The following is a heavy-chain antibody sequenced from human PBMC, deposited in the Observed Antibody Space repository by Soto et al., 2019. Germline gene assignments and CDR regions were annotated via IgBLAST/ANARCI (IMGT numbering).Heavy chain of an antibody. CDR1: GGSISTVNYW. Sequence: QVQLQESGPGLVKPSQTLSLTCTVSGGSISTVNYWWSWIRQSPDMGLVWIGQIYNGGSTYNNPSLESRVTMLVDTSRNQLSLTLSSVSAADTAVYYCARGPSGDNVDSWGQGTLVTVSS. V-gene: IGHV4-30-4*01. D-gene: IGHD7-27*01. J-gene: IGHJ4*02. CDR3: ARGPSGDNVDS. CDR2: IYNGGST.